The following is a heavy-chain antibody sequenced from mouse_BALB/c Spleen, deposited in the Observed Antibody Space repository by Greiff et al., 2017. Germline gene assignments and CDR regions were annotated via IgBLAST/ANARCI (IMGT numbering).Heavy chain of an antibody. CDR2: ISYSGST. CDR3: ARLHYYGYGFAY. CDR1: GDSITSGY. J-gene: IGHJ3*01. V-gene: IGHV3-8*02. D-gene: IGHD1-2*01. Sequence: EVKVVESGPSLVKPSQTLSLTCSVTGDSITSGYWNWIRKFPGNKLEYMGYISYSGSTYYNPSLKSRISITRDTSKNQYYLQLNSVTTEDTATYYCARLHYYGYGFAYWGQGTLVTVSA.